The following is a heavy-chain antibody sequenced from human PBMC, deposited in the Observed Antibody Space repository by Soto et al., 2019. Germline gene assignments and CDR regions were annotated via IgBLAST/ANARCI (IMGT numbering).Heavy chain of an antibody. CDR1: GYSISNGYY. V-gene: IGHV4-38-2*02. Sequence: PSETLSLTCTVSGYSISNGYYWGWIRQSPEKGLEWIGTIYHSGTTYYNPSLKSRVIMSIDTSKNQFSLNLNSVTAADTAVYYCVRDRYSYVSEVANWGQGTLFPV. CDR2: IYHSGTT. CDR3: VRDRYSYVSEVAN. J-gene: IGHJ4*02. D-gene: IGHD5-18*01.